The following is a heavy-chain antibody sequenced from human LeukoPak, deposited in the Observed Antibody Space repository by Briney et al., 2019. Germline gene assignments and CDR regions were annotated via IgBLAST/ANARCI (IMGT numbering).Heavy chain of an antibody. D-gene: IGHD5-18*01. CDR3: ARHVDTARAFDI. V-gene: IGHV4-59*08. Sequence: SETLSLTCTVSGGSIGSYYWSWIRQPPGKGLEWIGYIYYSGSTNYNPSLKSRVTISVDTSKNQFSLKLSSVTAADTAVYYCARHVDTARAFDIWGQGTMVTVSS. J-gene: IGHJ3*02. CDR1: GGSIGSYY. CDR2: IYYSGST.